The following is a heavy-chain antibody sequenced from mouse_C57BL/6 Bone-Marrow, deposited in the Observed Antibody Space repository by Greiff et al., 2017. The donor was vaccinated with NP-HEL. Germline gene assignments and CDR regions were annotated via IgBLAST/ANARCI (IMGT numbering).Heavy chain of an antibody. CDR1: GYTFTSYW. CDR3: AREFPNYCGSSPGRFAY. D-gene: IGHD1-1*01. J-gene: IGHJ3*01. V-gene: IGHV1-69*01. Sequence: QVQLQQPGAELVMPGASVKLSCKASGYTFTSYWMHWVKQRPGQGLEWIGEIDPSDSYTNYNQKFKGKSTLTVDKSSSTAYMQLSSLTSEDSAVYYCAREFPNYCGSSPGRFAYWGQGTLVTVSA. CDR2: IDPSDSYT.